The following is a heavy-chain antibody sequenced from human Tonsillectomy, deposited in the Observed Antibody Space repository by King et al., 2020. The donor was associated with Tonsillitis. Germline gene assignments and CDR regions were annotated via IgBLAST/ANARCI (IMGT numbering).Heavy chain of an antibody. CDR1: GFTFSRYA. Sequence: VQLVESGGGVVQPGRSLRVSCAASGFTFSRYAMHWVRQAPGKGLEWVAVIFYYCSDGYFADSVEGRFNISRDNFKNSLYLQMNSLRAEDTAVYFCARDPWELPSVSDYWGQGTLVTVSS. J-gene: IGHJ4*02. CDR3: ARDPWELPSVSDY. CDR2: IFYYCSDG. V-gene: IGHV3-30-3*01. D-gene: IGHD1-26*01.